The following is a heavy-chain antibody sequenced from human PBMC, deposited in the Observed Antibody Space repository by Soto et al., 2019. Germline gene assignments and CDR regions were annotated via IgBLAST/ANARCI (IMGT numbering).Heavy chain of an antibody. CDR3: ARNGVGATTRANYYYYGMDV. V-gene: IGHV4-59*08. CDR1: GGSISSYY. CDR2: IYYSGST. J-gene: IGHJ6*02. Sequence: PSETLSLTCPVSGGSISSYYWSWIRQPPGKGLEWIGYIYYSGSTNYNPSLKSRVTISVDTSKNQFSLKLSSVTAADTAVYYCARNGVGATTRANYYYYGMDVWGQGTTVTVSS. D-gene: IGHD1-26*01.